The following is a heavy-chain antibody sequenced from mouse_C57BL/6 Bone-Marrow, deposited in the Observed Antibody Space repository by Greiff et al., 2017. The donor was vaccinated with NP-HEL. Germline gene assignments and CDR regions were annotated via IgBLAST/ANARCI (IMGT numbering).Heavy chain of an antibody. Sequence: VPLQQPGAELVKPGASVTLSCKASGYTFTSYWLQWVNQRPGQGLEWIGEIDPSDSYTNYNQKFKGKATLTVDTSSSTAYMQLSSLTSEDSAVYYCARQLRLRKFAYWGQGTLVTVSA. CDR1: GYTFTSYW. D-gene: IGHD3-2*02. V-gene: IGHV1-50*01. J-gene: IGHJ3*01. CDR3: ARQLRLRKFAY. CDR2: IDPSDSYT.